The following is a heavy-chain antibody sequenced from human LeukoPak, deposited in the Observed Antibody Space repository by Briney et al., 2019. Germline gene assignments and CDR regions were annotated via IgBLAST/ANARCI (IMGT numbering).Heavy chain of an antibody. CDR2: IYYSGST. CDR3: AGIPRNRNWFDP. D-gene: IGHD2/OR15-2a*01. CDR1: GGSISSSSYY. Sequence: SETLSLTCTVSGGSISSSSYYWGWIRQPPGKGLEWIGSIYYSGSTYYNPSLKSRVTISVDTSKNQFSLKLSSVTAADTAVYYCAGIPRNRNWFDPWGQGTLVTVSS. V-gene: IGHV4-39*07. J-gene: IGHJ5*02.